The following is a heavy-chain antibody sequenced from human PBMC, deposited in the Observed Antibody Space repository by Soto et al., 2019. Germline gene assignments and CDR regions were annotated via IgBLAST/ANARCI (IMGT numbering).Heavy chain of an antibody. V-gene: IGHV3-23*01. J-gene: IGHJ4*02. CDR2: ISGSGGST. D-gene: IGHD6-13*01. Sequence: PGGSLRLSCVASGFTFSSQWMHWVRQAPGKGLEWVSGISGSGGSTYYADSVKGRFTISRDNSKNTLYLQMNSLRAEDTAVYYCATQQLAARYWGQGTLVTVSS. CDR1: GFTFSSQW. CDR3: ATQQLAARY.